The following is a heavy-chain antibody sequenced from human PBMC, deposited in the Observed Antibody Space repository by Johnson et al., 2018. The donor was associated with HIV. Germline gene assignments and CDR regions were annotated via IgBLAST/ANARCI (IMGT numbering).Heavy chain of an antibody. CDR1: GFTFSDYY. CDR2: IRFDGSNK. D-gene: IGHD4-17*01. V-gene: IGHV3-30*02. J-gene: IGHJ3*02. CDR3: AKDLRTVKAFDI. Sequence: QVQLVESGGGLVKPGGSLRLSCAASGFTFSDYYMSWILQAPGKGLEWVSFIRFDGSNKYYADSVKGRFTISRDNSKNTLYLQMNSLRAEDTAVYYCAKDLRTVKAFDIWGQGTMVTVSS.